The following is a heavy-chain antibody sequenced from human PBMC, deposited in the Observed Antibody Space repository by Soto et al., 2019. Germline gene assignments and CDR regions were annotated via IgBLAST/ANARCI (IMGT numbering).Heavy chain of an antibody. CDR3: ARAVYDFWRGRDWFDP. CDR1: GGSISSSNW. Sequence: KTSETLSLTCAVSGGSISSSNWWSWVRQPPGKGLEWIGEIYHSGSTNYNPSLKSRVTISVDKSKNQFSLKLSSVTAADTAVYYCARAVYDFWRGRDWFDPWGQGTLVTVS. V-gene: IGHV4-4*02. J-gene: IGHJ5*02. CDR2: IYHSGST. D-gene: IGHD3-3*01.